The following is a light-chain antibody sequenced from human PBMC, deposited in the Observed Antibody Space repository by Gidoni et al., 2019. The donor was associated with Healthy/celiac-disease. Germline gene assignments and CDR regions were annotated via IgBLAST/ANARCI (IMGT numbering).Light chain of an antibody. J-gene: IGKJ4*01. CDR2: DAS. CDR3: QQRSNWPPALT. Sequence: VLTQSPVTLSLSPGERATLSCRASQSVSSYLAWYQQKHGQAPRLHIYDASNRASGIPARFSGSESGTDFTLTISSLELEDFAVYYCQQRSNWPPALTFGGGTKVEIK. CDR1: QSVSSY. V-gene: IGKV3-11*01.